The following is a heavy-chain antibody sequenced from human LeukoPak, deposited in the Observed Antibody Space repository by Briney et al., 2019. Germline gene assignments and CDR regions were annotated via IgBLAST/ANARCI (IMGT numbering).Heavy chain of an antibody. J-gene: IGHJ3*02. Sequence: ASVKVSCKASGYTFTGYYMHRVRQAPGQGLEWMGWINSNSGGVHYAQNFQGRVTMTRDTSISTAYMDLTRLRYDDTAVYFCARYLAAPYDAFDIWGQGTMVTVSS. CDR3: ARYLAAPYDAFDI. CDR2: INSNSGGV. D-gene: IGHD2-15*01. CDR1: GYTFTGYY. V-gene: IGHV1-2*02.